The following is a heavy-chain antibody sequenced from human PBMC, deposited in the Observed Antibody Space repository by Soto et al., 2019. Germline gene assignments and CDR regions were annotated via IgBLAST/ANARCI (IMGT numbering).Heavy chain of an antibody. V-gene: IGHV3-30*03. Sequence: SLRLSCAASGFTFSSYGMHWVRQAPGKGLEWVAVISYDGSNKYYADSVKGRFTISRDNSKNTLYLQMNSLRAEDTAVYYCASTPRAYYYEDWGQGTLVTVSS. J-gene: IGHJ4*02. CDR2: ISYDGSNK. CDR1: GFTFSSYG. CDR3: ASTPRAYYYED.